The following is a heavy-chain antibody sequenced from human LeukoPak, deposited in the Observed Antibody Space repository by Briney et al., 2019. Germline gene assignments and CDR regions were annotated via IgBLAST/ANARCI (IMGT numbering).Heavy chain of an antibody. Sequence: PGGSLRLSCAASGFTFSSYSMTWVRQAPGKGREWVSTIRSNGGDTYYADSVRGRFTISRDNSQNTLYLEMNNLRAEDTAVYYCAKGGYTTCFDPWGQGTLVTVSS. D-gene: IGHD2-15*01. CDR3: AKGGYTTCFDP. CDR2: IRSNGGDT. CDR1: GFTFSSYS. V-gene: IGHV3-23*01. J-gene: IGHJ5*02.